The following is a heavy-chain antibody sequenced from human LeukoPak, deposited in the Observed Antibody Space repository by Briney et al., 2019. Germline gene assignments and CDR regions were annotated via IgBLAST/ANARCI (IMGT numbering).Heavy chain of an antibody. CDR1: GGSISSGSYY. CDR2: ISTYGST. V-gene: IGHV4-61*02. CDR3: VRSDFGYYYYMDV. J-gene: IGHJ6*03. Sequence: SQTLSLTCTVSGGSISSGSYYWSWIRQPAGKGLEWIGRISTYGSTNYNPSLKSRVTISLDTSKNQFSLKLSSVTAADTAVYFCVRSDFGYYYYMDVWGKGTTVTVSS. D-gene: IGHD4/OR15-4a*01.